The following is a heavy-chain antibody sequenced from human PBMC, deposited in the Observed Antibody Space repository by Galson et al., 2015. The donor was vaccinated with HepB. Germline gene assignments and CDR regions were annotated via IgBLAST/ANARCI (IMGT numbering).Heavy chain of an antibody. J-gene: IGHJ5*02. V-gene: IGHV3-15*01. CDR3: TTDVYYSTYWSWLDP. Sequence: SLRLSCAASGFPFNNAWMTWVRQAPGMGLEWVGRIKSNTDGETTDYAAPVKDRFTISRDDSKTRLYLQMNSLKPEDTAVYYCTTDVYYSTYWSWLDPWGQGTLVTVSS. CDR1: GFPFNNAW. CDR2: IKSNTDGETT. D-gene: IGHD2-8*02.